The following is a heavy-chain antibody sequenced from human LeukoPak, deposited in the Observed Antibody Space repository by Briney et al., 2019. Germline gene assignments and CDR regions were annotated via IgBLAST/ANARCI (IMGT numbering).Heavy chain of an antibody. CDR1: GYTFTGYY. CDR3: ARDKYCSSTSCYHFDY. D-gene: IGHD2-2*01. J-gene: IGHJ4*02. CDR2: INPNSGGT. Sequence: ASVKVSCKASGYTFTGYYMHWVRQAPGQGLEWMGWINPNSGGTNYAQKFQGRVTMTRDTSISTAYMELSRLRSDDTAVYYCARDKYCSSTSCYHFDYWGQGTLVTASS. V-gene: IGHV1-2*02.